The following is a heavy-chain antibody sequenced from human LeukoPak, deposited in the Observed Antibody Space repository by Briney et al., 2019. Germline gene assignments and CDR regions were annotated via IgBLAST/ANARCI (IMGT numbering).Heavy chain of an antibody. CDR1: GYNFAGYW. J-gene: IGHJ4*02. CDR3: ARHGDGIAAAGRGSFDD. Sequence: GESLKISCKGPGYNFAGYWIGWVRQMPGKGLEWMGIIYPGDSDTRYSPSFQGQVPISADKSINTAYLQWSSLKASDTAMYYCARHGDGIAAAGRGSFDDWGQGTLVTVSS. V-gene: IGHV5-51*01. D-gene: IGHD6-13*01. CDR2: IYPGDSDT.